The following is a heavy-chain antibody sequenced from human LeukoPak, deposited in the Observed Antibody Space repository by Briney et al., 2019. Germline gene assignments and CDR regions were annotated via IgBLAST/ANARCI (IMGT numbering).Heavy chain of an antibody. Sequence: GASVKVSCTASGYTFPSYGISWVRQAPGQGLEWMGWISAYNGNTNYAQKLQGRVTMTTDTSTSTAYMELRSLRSDDTAVYYCARVGYWSSGWYRDPYGHSDAFDIWGQGTMVTVSS. CDR1: GYTFPSYG. CDR2: ISAYNGNT. V-gene: IGHV1-18*01. CDR3: ARVGYWSSGWYRDPYGHSDAFDI. D-gene: IGHD6-19*01. J-gene: IGHJ3*02.